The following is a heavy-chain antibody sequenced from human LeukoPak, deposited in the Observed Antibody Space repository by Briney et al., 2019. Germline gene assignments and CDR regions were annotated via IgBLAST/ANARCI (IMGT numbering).Heavy chain of an antibody. CDR1: GFTFSLYN. CDR2: ISASETSI. CDR3: VRGNLENQWLERSY. D-gene: IGHD6-19*01. Sequence: PGGSLRLSCAASGFTFSLYNMNWVRQAPGKGLEWVSQISASETSIKYADSVRGRFTISRDNVKNSVYLQMNSLRAEDTAICYCVRGNLENQWLERSYWGQGTLVTVSS. V-gene: IGHV3-48*03. J-gene: IGHJ4*02.